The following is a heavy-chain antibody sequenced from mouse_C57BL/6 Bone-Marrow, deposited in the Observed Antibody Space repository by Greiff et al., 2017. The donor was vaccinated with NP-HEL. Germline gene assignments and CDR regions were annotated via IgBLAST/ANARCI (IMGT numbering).Heavy chain of an antibody. CDR1: GYTFTDYY. V-gene: IGHV1-75*01. J-gene: IGHJ4*01. CDR3: ARPYYGSSDYYAMDY. D-gene: IGHD1-1*01. Sequence: QVQLQQSGPELVKPGASVKISCKASGYTFTDYYINWVKQRPGQGLEWIGWIFPGSGSTYYNEKFKGKATLTVDKSSSTAYMLLSSLTSEDSAVYFCARPYYGSSDYYAMDYWGQGTSVTVSS. CDR2: IFPGSGST.